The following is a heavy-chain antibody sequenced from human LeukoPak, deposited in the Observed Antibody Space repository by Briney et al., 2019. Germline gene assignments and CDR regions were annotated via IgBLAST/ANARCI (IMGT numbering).Heavy chain of an antibody. CDR3: ARAGDIVVVPAASLPYYYGMDV. CDR1: GGTFSSYA. Sequence: GASVKVSCKASGGTFSSYAISWVRQAPGQGLEWMGGIIPIFGTANYAQKFQGRVTITADESTSTAYMELSSLRSEDTAVYYCARAGDIVVVPAASLPYYYGMDVWGQGTTVTVSS. CDR2: IIPIFGTA. V-gene: IGHV1-69*13. D-gene: IGHD2-2*01. J-gene: IGHJ6*02.